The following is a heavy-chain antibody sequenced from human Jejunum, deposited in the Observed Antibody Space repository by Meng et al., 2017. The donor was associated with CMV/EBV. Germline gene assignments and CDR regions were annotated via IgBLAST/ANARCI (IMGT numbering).Heavy chain of an antibody. J-gene: IGHJ6*02. CDR2: IFGGGSST. D-gene: IGHD5-12*01. CDR1: RFTFRSYA. V-gene: IGHV3-23*03. Sequence: LACAGSRFTFRSYAISWVRQTPGKGPEWVSFIFGGGSSTYYADSVKGRFTISKDDSKNTLYLQMNSLRVEDTAIYYCTRESGYLTWGQGTTVTVSS. CDR3: TRESGYLT.